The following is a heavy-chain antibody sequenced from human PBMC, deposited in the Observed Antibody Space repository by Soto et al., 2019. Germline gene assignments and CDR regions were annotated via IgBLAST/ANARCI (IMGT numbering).Heavy chain of an antibody. Sequence: SETLSLTCTASGGSMSTYYWNWIRQAPGRGLEWIGYIYSSGSTNYNPSLKSRVAISIDTSKNQLSLTLTSVTAADTAVYFCASAFGGWPPESWGQGTLVTVSS. V-gene: IGHV4-59*01. D-gene: IGHD6-19*01. J-gene: IGHJ5*02. CDR1: GGSMSTYY. CDR2: IYSSGST. CDR3: ASAFGGWPPES.